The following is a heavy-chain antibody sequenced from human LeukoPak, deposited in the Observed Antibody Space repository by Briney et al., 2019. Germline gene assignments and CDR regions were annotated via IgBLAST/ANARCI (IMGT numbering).Heavy chain of an antibody. CDR1: GGSISSSSYY. Sequence: SETLSLTCTVSGGSISSSSYYWSWIRQPPGKGLEWIGEINHSGSTNYNPSLKSRVTISVDTSKNQFSLKLSSVTAADTAVYYCARAPITDYYGSGRPFPLDYWGQGTLVTVSS. V-gene: IGHV4-39*07. CDR2: INHSGST. J-gene: IGHJ4*02. CDR3: ARAPITDYYGSGRPFPLDY. D-gene: IGHD3-10*01.